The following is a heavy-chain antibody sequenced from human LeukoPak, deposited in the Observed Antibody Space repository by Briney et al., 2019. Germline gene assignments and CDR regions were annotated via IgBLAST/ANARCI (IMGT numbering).Heavy chain of an antibody. Sequence: PSETLSLTCTVSGGSISTYYWSWIRQPPGKGLEWIGYIYYSGSTNYNPSLKSRVTISVDTSKNQFSLKLSSVTAADTAVYYCVRGRLPIDYGGQGTLVTVSS. CDR2: IYYSGST. V-gene: IGHV4-59*01. D-gene: IGHD4-11*01. CDR1: GGSISTYY. CDR3: VRGRLPIDY. J-gene: IGHJ4*02.